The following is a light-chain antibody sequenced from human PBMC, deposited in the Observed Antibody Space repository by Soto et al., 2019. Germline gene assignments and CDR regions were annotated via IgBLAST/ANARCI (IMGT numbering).Light chain of an antibody. Sequence: DIHMTQSPSSLSASVGDRVTITCRASQSISTFLNLYQQRPGIVPKLLIYTASSLQSGVPSRFSGSGSGSDFTLTITTLQPEDFATYYCQQTHSSPLTFGGGTKVDIK. J-gene: IGKJ4*01. CDR1: QSISTF. V-gene: IGKV1-39*01. CDR2: TAS. CDR3: QQTHSSPLT.